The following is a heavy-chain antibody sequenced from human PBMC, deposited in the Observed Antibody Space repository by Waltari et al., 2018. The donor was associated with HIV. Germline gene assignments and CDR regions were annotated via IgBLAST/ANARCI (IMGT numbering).Heavy chain of an antibody. CDR2: IYHSGGT. V-gene: IGHV4-4*02. J-gene: IGHJ6*02. Sequence: QVQLQESGPGLVKPSGTLSLTCAVSGGSITSSNWWSWARQPPGKGLEGIGEIYHSGGTNYKQSLKSRVTIALEKSKNQFSLKRSSGTAADTARYYCAGSRSSGSSVYYGMDVWGQGTTVTVAS. CDR3: AGSRSSGSSVYYGMDV. D-gene: IGHD3-22*01. CDR1: GGSITSSNW.